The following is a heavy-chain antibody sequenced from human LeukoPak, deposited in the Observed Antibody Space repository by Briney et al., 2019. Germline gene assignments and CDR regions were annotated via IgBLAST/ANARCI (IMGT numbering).Heavy chain of an antibody. CDR1: GGSISSYY. CDR2: IYYSGST. V-gene: IGHV4-59*01. Sequence: SETLSLTCTVSGGSISSYYWSWIRQPAGKGLEWIGYIYYSGSTNYNPSLKSRVTISVDTSKNQFSLKLSSVTAADTAVYYCARVRGYCSGGSCYGFDPWGQGTLVTVSS. CDR3: ARVRGYCSGGSCYGFDP. D-gene: IGHD2-15*01. J-gene: IGHJ5*02.